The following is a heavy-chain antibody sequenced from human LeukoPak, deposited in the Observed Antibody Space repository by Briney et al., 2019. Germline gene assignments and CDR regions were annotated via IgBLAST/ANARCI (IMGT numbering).Heavy chain of an antibody. CDR1: GFTFSTYA. V-gene: IGHV3-23*01. J-gene: IGHJ6*03. CDR2: ISGSDGRT. D-gene: IGHD3-22*01. Sequence: PGGSLRLSCAASGFTFSTYAMSWVRQAPGKGLELVSLISGSDGRTRYADSVKGRFTISRDNSKNTLYLEMNSLRAEDTAVYYCAKDSSSYDWGYMDVWGKGTTVTISS. CDR3: AKDSSSYDWGYMDV.